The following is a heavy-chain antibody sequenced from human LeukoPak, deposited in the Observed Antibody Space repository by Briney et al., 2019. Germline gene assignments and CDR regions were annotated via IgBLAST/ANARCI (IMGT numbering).Heavy chain of an antibody. J-gene: IGHJ4*02. CDR2: IYYSGST. CDR1: GGSISSYY. Sequence: PSETLSLTCTVSGGSISSYYWSWIRQPPGKGLEWIGYIYYSGSTNYNPSLKSRVTISVDTSKNQFSLKLNSVTAADTAVYYCARDRCSSTSCYHDYWGQGTLVTVSS. D-gene: IGHD2-2*01. CDR3: ARDRCSSTSCYHDY. V-gene: IGHV4-59*01.